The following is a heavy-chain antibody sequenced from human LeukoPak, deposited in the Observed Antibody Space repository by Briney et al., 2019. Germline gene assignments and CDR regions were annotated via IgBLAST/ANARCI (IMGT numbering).Heavy chain of an antibody. CDR3: AKGSPRAYDAFDI. J-gene: IGHJ3*02. CDR1: GFTFSSYA. V-gene: IGHV3-23*01. CDR2: ISGSGGST. Sequence: PGGSLRLSCAASGFTFSSYAVSWVRQAPGKGLEWVSAISGSGGSTYYADSVKGRFTISRDNSKDTLYLQMNSLRAEDTAVYYCAKGSPRAYDAFDIWGQGTMVTVSS. D-gene: IGHD1-26*01.